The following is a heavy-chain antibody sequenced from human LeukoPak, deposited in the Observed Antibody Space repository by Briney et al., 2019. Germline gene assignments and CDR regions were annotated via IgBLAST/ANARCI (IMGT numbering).Heavy chain of an antibody. CDR3: ARAEGYYDSSGNDAFDI. CDR1: GFTVSSNY. V-gene: IGHV3-66*01. J-gene: IGHJ3*02. D-gene: IGHD3-22*01. Sequence: GGSLRLSCAASGFTVSSNYMSWVRQAPGKGLEWVSVIYSGGSTYYADSVKGRFTISRDNSKNTLYLQMNSLRAEDTAVYYCARAEGYYDSSGNDAFDIWGQGTMVTVSS. CDR2: IYSGGST.